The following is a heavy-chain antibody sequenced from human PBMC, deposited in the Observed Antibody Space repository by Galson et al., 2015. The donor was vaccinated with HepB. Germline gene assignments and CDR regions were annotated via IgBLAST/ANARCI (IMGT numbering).Heavy chain of an antibody. Sequence: SLRLSCAASGFTFSSYEMNWVRQAPGKGLEWVSYISSSGSTIYYADSVKGRFTISRDNAKNSLYLQMNSLRAEDTAVYYCARVSFFRYCSGGSCRYFDYWGQGTLVTVSS. CDR1: GFTFSSYE. CDR3: ARVSFFRYCSGGSCRYFDY. D-gene: IGHD2-15*01. J-gene: IGHJ4*02. V-gene: IGHV3-48*03. CDR2: ISSSGSTI.